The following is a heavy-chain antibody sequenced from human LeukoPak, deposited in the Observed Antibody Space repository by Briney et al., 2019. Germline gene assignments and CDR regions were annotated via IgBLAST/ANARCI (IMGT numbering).Heavy chain of an antibody. J-gene: IGHJ3*02. CDR2: IYHSGST. D-gene: IGHD6-13*01. Sequence: SETLSLTCGVSGYSISSGYYWGWIRQPPGKGLEWIGSIYHSGSTYYNPSLKSRVTISVDTSKNQFSLKLSSVTAADTAVYYCARQIWGSSWAFDIWGQGTMVTVSS. CDR1: GYSISSGYY. V-gene: IGHV4-38-2*01. CDR3: ARQIWGSSWAFDI.